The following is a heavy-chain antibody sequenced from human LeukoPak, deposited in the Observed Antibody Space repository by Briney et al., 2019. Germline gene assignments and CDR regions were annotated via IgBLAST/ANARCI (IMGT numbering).Heavy chain of an antibody. Sequence: SQTLSLTCTVSGGSISSYYWSWIRQPAGKGLEWIGRIYTSGSTNYSPSLKSRVTMSVDTSKNQFSLKLSSVTAADTAVYYCARDGLLGYYYYYMDVWGKGTTVTISS. J-gene: IGHJ6*03. V-gene: IGHV4-4*07. CDR3: ARDGLLGYYYYYMDV. CDR1: GGSISSYY. D-gene: IGHD3/OR15-3a*01. CDR2: IYTSGST.